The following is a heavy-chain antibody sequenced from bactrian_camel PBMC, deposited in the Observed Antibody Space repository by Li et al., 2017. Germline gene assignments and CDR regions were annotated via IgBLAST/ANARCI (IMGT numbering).Heavy chain of an antibody. J-gene: IGHJ4*01. CDR1: GYLNRRDC. D-gene: IGHD3*01. CDR2: MYTGFGGGNI. CDR3: AARRGDGACYVIVRSQAYHY. V-gene: IGHV3S25*01. Sequence: QLVESGGGSVHSGGSLKLSCAASGYLNRRDCVTWFRQVPGKEREGVAAMYTGFGGGNIYYDDSVKGRFTISQDKSNGTVYLHMTDVKPEDGAVYYCAARRGDGACYVIVRSQAYHYWGQGTQVTVS.